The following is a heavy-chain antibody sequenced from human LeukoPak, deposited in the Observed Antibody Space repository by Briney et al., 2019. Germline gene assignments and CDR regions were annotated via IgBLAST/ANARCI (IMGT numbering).Heavy chain of an antibody. Sequence: ASVKVSCKASGYTFTSYDINCVRQATGQGLEWMGWMNPNSGNTGYAQKFQGRVTITTDESTSTAYMELSSLRSEDTAVYYCARVSYGDYVDYWGQGTLVTVSS. CDR1: GYTFTSYD. CDR3: ARVSYGDYVDY. CDR2: MNPNSGNT. V-gene: IGHV1-8*03. J-gene: IGHJ4*02. D-gene: IGHD4-17*01.